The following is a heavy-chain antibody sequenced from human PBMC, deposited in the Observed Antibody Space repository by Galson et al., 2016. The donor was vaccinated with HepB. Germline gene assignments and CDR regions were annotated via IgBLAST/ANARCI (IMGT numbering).Heavy chain of an antibody. CDR2: IYSGGGT. Sequence: SLRLSCAASGFTVSNNFMRWVRQAPGKGLEWVSLIYSGGGTHYADSVQGRFIISRANPKNSLYLQMNSLRVEDTAIYYCVRDGQYCNGGSCYSGPDYYCMDVWGQGTTVTVSS. V-gene: IGHV3-66*01. CDR1: GFTVSNNF. CDR3: VRDGQYCNGGSCYSGPDYYCMDV. D-gene: IGHD2-15*01. J-gene: IGHJ6*02.